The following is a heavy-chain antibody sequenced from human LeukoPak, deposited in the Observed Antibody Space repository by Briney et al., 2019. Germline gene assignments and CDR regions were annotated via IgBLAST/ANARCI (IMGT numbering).Heavy chain of an antibody. CDR3: AKVISGWSEKDY. D-gene: IGHD6-19*01. Sequence: PGGSLRLSCAASGFTFSSYWMSWVRQAPGKGLEWVANIKQDGSEKYYADSVKGRFTISRDNSKNTLYLQMNSLRAEDTAVYYCAKVISGWSEKDYWGQGTLVTVSS. J-gene: IGHJ4*02. CDR2: IKQDGSEK. CDR1: GFTFSSYW. V-gene: IGHV3-7*01.